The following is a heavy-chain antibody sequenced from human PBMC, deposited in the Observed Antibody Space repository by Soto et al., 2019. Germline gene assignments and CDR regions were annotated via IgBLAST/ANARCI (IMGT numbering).Heavy chain of an antibody. V-gene: IGHV3-15*07. Sequence: GGSLRLSCAASGFPFNNAWINWVRQVPGKGLEWVGRVKSKADGGSGDYAAPVKGRFVVSRDDSKDIVYLQMNSLKIEDTGVYYCTTDSRTTLPEIRFDDWGHGTQVTVSS. D-gene: IGHD1-26*01. CDR3: TTDSRTTLPEIRFDD. CDR1: GFPFNNAW. CDR2: VKSKADGGSG. J-gene: IGHJ4*01.